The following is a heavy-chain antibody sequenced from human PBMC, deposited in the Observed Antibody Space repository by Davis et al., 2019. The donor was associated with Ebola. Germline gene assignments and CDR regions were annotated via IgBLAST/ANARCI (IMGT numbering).Heavy chain of an antibody. J-gene: IGHJ4*02. V-gene: IGHV2-5*02. Sequence: SGPTLVKPTQTLTLTCTFSGFSLTTSGVGVGWIRQPPGKALEWLALIYWDDDKRYSPSLKSRLTITKDTSKNQVVLTMTNMDPLDTATYFCAHRLGGTYCDYWGQGTLVTVSS. D-gene: IGHD1-26*01. CDR1: GFSLTTSGVG. CDR2: IYWDDDK. CDR3: AHRLGGTYCDY.